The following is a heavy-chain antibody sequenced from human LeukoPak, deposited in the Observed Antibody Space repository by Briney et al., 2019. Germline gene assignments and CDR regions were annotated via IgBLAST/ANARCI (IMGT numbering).Heavy chain of an antibody. Sequence: PSQTLSLTCTVSGGSISSVDYYWRWIRQPPGKGLEWIGYIYYSGSTYYHPSLKSRVTISVDTSKNQFSLKLSSVTAADTAVYYCAREVTQKEGAPGYWGQGTLVTVSS. CDR2: IYYSGST. J-gene: IGHJ4*02. D-gene: IGHD5-18*01. V-gene: IGHV4-30-4*01. CDR3: AREVTQKEGAPGY. CDR1: GGSISSVDYY.